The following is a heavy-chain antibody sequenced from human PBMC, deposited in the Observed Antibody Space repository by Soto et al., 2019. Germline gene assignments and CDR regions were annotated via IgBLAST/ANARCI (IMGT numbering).Heavy chain of an antibody. J-gene: IGHJ6*02. CDR3: VKVIPPYVAATPVAHYYGMDV. V-gene: IGHV3-64D*08. CDR2: ISSNGGST. D-gene: IGHD2-15*01. Sequence: GGSLRLSCSASGFTFSSYAMHWVRQAPGKGLEYVSAISSNGGSTYYADSVKGRFTISRDNSKNTLYLQMSSLRAEDTAVYYCVKVIPPYVAATPVAHYYGMDVWGQGTTVTVSS. CDR1: GFTFSSYA.